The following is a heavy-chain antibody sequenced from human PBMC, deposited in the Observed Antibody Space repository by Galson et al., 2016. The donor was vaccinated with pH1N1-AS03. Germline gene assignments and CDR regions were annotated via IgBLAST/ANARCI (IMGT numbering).Heavy chain of an antibody. V-gene: IGHV4-39*07. J-gene: IGHJ5*02. D-gene: IGHD3-9*01. Sequence: ETLSLTCSVSGGSISSSTHYWAWIRQPPGRGLEWIGEINHSGGTNYNPSLKSRVAISEDTSKKQFSVKLTSVTAADTAVYYCVVDWGPSGFALWGQGTLVTVSS. CDR3: VVDWGPSGFAL. CDR2: INHSGGT. CDR1: GGSISSSTHY.